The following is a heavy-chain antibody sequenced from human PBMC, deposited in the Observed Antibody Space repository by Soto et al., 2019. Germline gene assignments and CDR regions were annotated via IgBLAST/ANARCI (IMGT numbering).Heavy chain of an antibody. V-gene: IGHV3-49*04. CDR2: VRSRAYGGRI. D-gene: IGHD1-1*01. CDR1: GFTFGNNA. J-gene: IGHJ6*02. CDR3: AIAALEATGTIHYYYGLDV. Sequence: EVQLVESGGGLVQQGRSLSLSCTPSGFTFGNNAMTWVRQAAGKGLEWEGLVRSRAYGGRIEYVASVKGRLTISRDNSRINFYLQMNSLQTEDTAVYYYAIAALEATGTIHYYYGLDVWGQGTTVTVSS.